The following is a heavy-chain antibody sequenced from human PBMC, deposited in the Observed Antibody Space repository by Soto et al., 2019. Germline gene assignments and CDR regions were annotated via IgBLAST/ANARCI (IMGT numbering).Heavy chain of an antibody. V-gene: IGHV1-8*02. Sequence: ASVKVSCKASGGTFSSCAISWVRQATGQGLEWMGWMNPNSGNTGYAQKFQGRVTMTRNTSISTAYMELSSLRSEDTAVYYCARVQSPYYDFWSGYRPRYYYMDVWGKGTTVTVSS. CDR3: ARVQSPYYDFWSGYRPRYYYMDV. D-gene: IGHD3-3*01. CDR1: GGTFSSCA. J-gene: IGHJ6*03. CDR2: MNPNSGNT.